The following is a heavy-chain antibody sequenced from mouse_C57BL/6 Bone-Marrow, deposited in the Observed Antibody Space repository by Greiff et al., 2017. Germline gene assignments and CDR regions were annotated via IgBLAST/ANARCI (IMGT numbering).Heavy chain of an antibody. Sequence: QVQLQQPGAELVMPGASVKLSCKASGYTFTSYWMHWVKQRPGQGLEWIGEIDPSDSYTNYNQKFKGKSTFTVDKSSSTAYMQLSSLTSEDSAVYYCARDYGSSYEAWFAYWGQGTLVTVSA. J-gene: IGHJ3*01. V-gene: IGHV1-69*01. CDR1: GYTFTSYW. CDR2: IDPSDSYT. CDR3: ARDYGSSYEAWFAY. D-gene: IGHD1-1*01.